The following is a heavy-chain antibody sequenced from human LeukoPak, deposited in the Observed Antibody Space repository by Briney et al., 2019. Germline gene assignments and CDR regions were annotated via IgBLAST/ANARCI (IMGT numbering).Heavy chain of an antibody. Sequence: PGGSLRLSCAASGFTFSSYAMSWVRQAPGKGLEWVSAISGSGGSTYYADSVKGRFTISRDNSKNTLYLQMNSLRAEDTAVYYCARVTKPEAVAGRIWFDYWGQGTLVTVSS. D-gene: IGHD6-19*01. V-gene: IGHV3-23*01. CDR3: ARVTKPEAVAGRIWFDY. J-gene: IGHJ4*02. CDR2: ISGSGGST. CDR1: GFTFSSYA.